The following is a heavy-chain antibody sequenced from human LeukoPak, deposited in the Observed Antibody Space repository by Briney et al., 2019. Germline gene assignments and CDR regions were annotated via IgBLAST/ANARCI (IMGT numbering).Heavy chain of an antibody. CDR2: IDTDGSTT. J-gene: IGHJ5*02. V-gene: IGHV3-74*01. CDR1: GFTFSDHW. Sequence: GESLRLSCGASGFTFSDHWIHWVRQAPGKGLVWVSGIDTDGSTTRYADSVKGRFTISRDNAKNTLYLQMNTLRAEGTAVYYCARDRPHNWFDPWGQGTLVTVSS. CDR3: ARDRPHNWFDP.